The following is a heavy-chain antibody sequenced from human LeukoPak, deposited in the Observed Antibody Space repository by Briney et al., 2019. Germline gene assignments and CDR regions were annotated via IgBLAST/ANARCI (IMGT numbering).Heavy chain of an antibody. CDR2: INAGNGNT. D-gene: IGHD6-13*01. CDR3: ARGGSSSWYPIDY. J-gene: IGHJ4*02. V-gene: IGHV1-3*03. CDR1: GYTFTSYA. Sequence: GASVKVSCKASGYTFTSYAMHWVRQAPGQRLEWMGWINAGNGNTKYSQEFQGRVTITRDTSASTAYMELSSLRSEDMAVYYCARGGSSSWYPIDYWGQGTLVTVSS.